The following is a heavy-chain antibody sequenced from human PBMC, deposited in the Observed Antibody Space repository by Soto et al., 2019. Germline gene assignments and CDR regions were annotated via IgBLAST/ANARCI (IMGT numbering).Heavy chain of an antibody. Sequence: EVQLVESGGGLVKPGGSLTLSCAASGFAFRSYNMNWVRQAPGKGLEWVASISSGSSNIYYADSVKGRFTISRDNAKNSLFMQMDSLRAEDSAVYYWASATVVAATFDFWGPGTLVTVSS. CDR2: ISSGSSNI. D-gene: IGHD2-15*01. J-gene: IGHJ4*02. CDR1: GFAFRSYN. CDR3: ASATVVAATFDF. V-gene: IGHV3-21*01.